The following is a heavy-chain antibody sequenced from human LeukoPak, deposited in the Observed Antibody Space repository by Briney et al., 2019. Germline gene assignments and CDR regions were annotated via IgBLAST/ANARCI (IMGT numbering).Heavy chain of an antibody. CDR1: GYTFTAYY. J-gene: IGHJ5*02. CDR3: ARDNSVGDTAWWFDP. D-gene: IGHD1-26*01. V-gene: IGHV1-46*01. Sequence: GASVKVSCKATGYTFTAYYMHWVRQAPGQGLEWMGLMNPSGSSTVYAQKFQGRVTMTRYMSTSTDYMELSSLRFDDTAVYYCARDNSVGDTAWWFDPWGQGTLVTVSS. CDR2: MNPSGSST.